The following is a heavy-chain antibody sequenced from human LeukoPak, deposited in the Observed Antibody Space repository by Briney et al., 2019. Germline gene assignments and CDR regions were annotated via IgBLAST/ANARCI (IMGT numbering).Heavy chain of an antibody. J-gene: IGHJ4*02. CDR1: GFTVSTNY. CDR3: ARGGGYSYGYIDY. V-gene: IGHV3-53*01. Sequence: GGSLRLSCAASGFTVSTNYMSWVRQAPGKGLEWVSVIYSGGSTYYADSVKGRFTISRDNSKNTLYLQMNSLRVEDTAVYYCARGGGYSYGYIDYWGQGTLVTVSS. D-gene: IGHD5-18*01. CDR2: IYSGGST.